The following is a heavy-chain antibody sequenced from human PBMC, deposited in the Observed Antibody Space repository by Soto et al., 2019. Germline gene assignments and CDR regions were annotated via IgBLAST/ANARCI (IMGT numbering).Heavy chain of an antibody. CDR3: AKDISGSGYDFSI. CDR1: GFTFDDYA. CDR2: ISWNSGSI. D-gene: IGHD5-12*01. Sequence: GGSLRLSCAASGFTFDDYAMHWVRQAPGKGLEWVSGISWNSGSIGYADSVKGRFTISRDNAKNSLYLQMNSLRAEDTALYYCAKDISGSGYDFSIWGQGTMVTVSS. V-gene: IGHV3-9*01. J-gene: IGHJ3*02.